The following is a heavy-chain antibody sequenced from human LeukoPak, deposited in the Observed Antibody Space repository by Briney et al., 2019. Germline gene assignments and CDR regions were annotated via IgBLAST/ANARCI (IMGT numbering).Heavy chain of an antibody. J-gene: IGHJ4*02. Sequence: GGSLRLSCAASGFTFSSYSMNWVRQAPGKGLEWVSAITDSSTSTYYADSVKGRFTISRHNSKNTLYLQMNSLRAEDTAVYYCAKGSSSSRPYYFDYWGQGTLVTVSS. CDR1: GFTFSSYS. CDR2: ITDSSTST. V-gene: IGHV3-23*01. CDR3: AKGSSSSRPYYFDY. D-gene: IGHD6-13*01.